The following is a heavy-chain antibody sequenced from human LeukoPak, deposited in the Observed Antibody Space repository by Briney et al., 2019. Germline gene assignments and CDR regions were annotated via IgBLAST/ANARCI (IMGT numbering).Heavy chain of an antibody. J-gene: IGHJ6*02. CDR3: AKEVPPYSSSAYYYYYYGMDV. CDR1: GGXXXXYA. V-gene: IGHV1-69*04. D-gene: IGHD6-6*01. CDR2: XXXXXXXA. Sequence: SVKVSCKASGGXXXXYAXSWVRQXPXXXXXXXXXXXXXXXXANYAQKFQGRVTTTADKSTSTAYMELSSLRSEDTAVYYCAKEVPPYSSSAYYYYYYGMDVWGQGTTVTVSS.